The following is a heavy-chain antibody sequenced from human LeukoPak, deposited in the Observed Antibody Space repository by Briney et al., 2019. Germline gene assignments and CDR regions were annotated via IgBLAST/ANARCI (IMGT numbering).Heavy chain of an antibody. CDR2: IYTGGST. Sequence: GGSLRLPCVDSAFSVGSNFMSWVRQAPGKGLEWVSVIYTGGSTYSADSVKGRFTISRDYSENTVYLQMNSLRVEDTAVYYCARGLGTNYGGYCTGGSCPVYWGQGTLVTVSS. D-gene: IGHD2-15*01. J-gene: IGHJ4*02. CDR3: ARGLGTNYGGYCTGGSCPVY. V-gene: IGHV3-66*01. CDR1: AFSVGSNF.